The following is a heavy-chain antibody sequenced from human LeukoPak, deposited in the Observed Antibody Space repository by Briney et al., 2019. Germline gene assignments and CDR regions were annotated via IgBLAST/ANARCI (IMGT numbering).Heavy chain of an antibody. J-gene: IGHJ4*02. V-gene: IGHV4-59*12. CDR1: GGSINNYY. CDR2: IYHSGST. CDR3: ARGTAAIGY. Sequence: SETLSLTCIVSGGSINNYYWSWIRQPPGKGLEWIGYIYHSGSTNYNPSLKSRVTISVDTSKNQFSLKLSSVTAADTAVYYCARGTAAIGYWGQGTLVTVSS. D-gene: IGHD2-2*02.